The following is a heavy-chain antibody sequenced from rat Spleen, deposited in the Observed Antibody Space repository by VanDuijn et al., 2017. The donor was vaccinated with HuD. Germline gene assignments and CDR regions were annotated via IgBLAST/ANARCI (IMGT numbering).Heavy chain of an antibody. Sequence: EVQLVESGGGLVQPGRSLKLSCAASGLTFSDYGMAWVRQAPTKGLEWVSSISTDGGSTYYPDSVKGRFIMSRDNAENTVYLQMNSLRSEDTATYYCVKDRDGGYAMDAWGQGASVTVSS. CDR2: ISTDGGST. D-gene: IGHD1-11*01. V-gene: IGHV5-58*01. CDR3: VKDRDGGYAMDA. J-gene: IGHJ4*01. CDR1: GLTFSDYG.